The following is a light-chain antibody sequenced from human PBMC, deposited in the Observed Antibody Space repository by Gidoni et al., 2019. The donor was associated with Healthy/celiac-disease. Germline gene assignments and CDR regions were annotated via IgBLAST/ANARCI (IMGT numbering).Light chain of an antibody. J-gene: IGKJ4*01. CDR3: QQYYSTLSLT. CDR1: QSVLYSSNNKNY. Sequence: IVMSQSPDPLPVSLGERATIHCKSSQSVLYSSNNKNYLAWYQQKPGQPPKLLIYGASTRESGVPDRFSGSGSGTDFTLTISSLQAEDVAVYYCQQYYSTLSLTFGGGTKVEIK. CDR2: GAS. V-gene: IGKV4-1*01.